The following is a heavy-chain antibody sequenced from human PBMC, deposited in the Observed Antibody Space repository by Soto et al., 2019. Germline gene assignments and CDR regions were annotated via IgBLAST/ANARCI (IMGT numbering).Heavy chain of an antibody. Sequence: GGSLRLSCAASGFTFSSYAMSWVRQAPGKGLEWVSAISGSGGSTYYADSVKGRFTISRDNSKNTLYLQMNSLRAEDTAVYYCARGSTYSGSFHFDSWGQGIRVTVSS. CDR1: GFTFSSYA. D-gene: IGHD1-26*01. V-gene: IGHV3-23*01. CDR3: ARGSTYSGSFHFDS. CDR2: ISGSGGST. J-gene: IGHJ4*02.